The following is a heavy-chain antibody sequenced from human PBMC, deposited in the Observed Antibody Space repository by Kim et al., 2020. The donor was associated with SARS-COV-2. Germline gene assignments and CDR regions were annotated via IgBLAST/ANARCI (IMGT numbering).Heavy chain of an antibody. CDR1: GGTFSSYA. J-gene: IGHJ4*02. Sequence: SVKVSCKASGGTFSSYAINWVRQAPGQGLEWMGGIIPIFGTSNYAQKFQGRVTITADKSTSTAYMELSSLRSEDTAVYYCARSVDTAGFDYWGQGTLVTVSS. CDR2: IIPIFGTS. V-gene: IGHV1-69*06. CDR3: ARSVDTAGFDY. D-gene: IGHD5-18*01.